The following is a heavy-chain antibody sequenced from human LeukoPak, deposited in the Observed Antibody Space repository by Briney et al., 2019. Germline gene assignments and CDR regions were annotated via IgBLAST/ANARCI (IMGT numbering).Heavy chain of an antibody. CDR3: ARDSGSGSYLFDY. D-gene: IGHD3-10*01. V-gene: IGHV1-2*02. CDR2: INPNSGGT. Sequence: ASVKVSCKASRYTFTGYYMHWVRQAPGQGLEWMGWINPNSGGTNYAQKFQGRVTMTRDTSISTAYMELSRLRSDDTAVYYCARDSGSGSYLFDYWGQGTLVTVSS. J-gene: IGHJ4*02. CDR1: RYTFTGYY.